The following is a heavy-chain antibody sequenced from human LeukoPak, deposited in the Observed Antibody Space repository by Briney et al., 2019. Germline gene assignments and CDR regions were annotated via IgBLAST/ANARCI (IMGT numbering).Heavy chain of an antibody. V-gene: IGHV1-8*03. CDR2: MSPNSGNT. CDR1: GYTFTSYD. CDR3: ARGQSGSSWPNYYYYYYMDV. D-gene: IGHD6-13*01. Sequence: GASVKVSCKASGYTFTSYDINWVRQATGQGLEWMGWMSPNSGNTGYAQKFQGRVTITRNTSISTAYMELSSLRSEDTAVYYCARGQSGSSWPNYYYYYYMDVWGKGTTVTVSS. J-gene: IGHJ6*03.